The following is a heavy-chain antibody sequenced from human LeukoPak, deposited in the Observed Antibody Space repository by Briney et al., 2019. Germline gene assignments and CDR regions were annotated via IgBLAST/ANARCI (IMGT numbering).Heavy chain of an antibody. V-gene: IGHV4-59*01. CDR1: GGSISSYY. CDR2: IYYSGST. J-gene: IGHJ4*02. CDR3: ARGRGSSGYLSTYKGYYFDY. Sequence: PSETLSLTCTVSGGSISSYYWSWIRQPPGKGLEWIGYIYYSGSTNYNPSLKSRVTISVDTSKNQFSLKLSSVTAADTAVYYCARGRGSSGYLSTYKGYYFDYWGQGTLVTVSS. D-gene: IGHD3-22*01.